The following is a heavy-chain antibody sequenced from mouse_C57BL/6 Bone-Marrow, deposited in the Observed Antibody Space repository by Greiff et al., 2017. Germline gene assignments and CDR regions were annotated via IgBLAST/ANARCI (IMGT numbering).Heavy chain of an antibody. CDR3: ARQHRGWFAY. V-gene: IGHV1-55*01. CDR1: GYTFTSYW. D-gene: IGHD3-1*01. CDR2: IYPGSGST. Sequence: QVQLQQPGAELVKPGASVKMSCKASGYTFTSYWITWVKQRPGQGLAWIGDIYPGSGSTNYNEKFKSKATLTVDTSSSTASMQLSSLTSEDSAVYYCARQHRGWFAYWGQGTLVTVSA. J-gene: IGHJ3*01.